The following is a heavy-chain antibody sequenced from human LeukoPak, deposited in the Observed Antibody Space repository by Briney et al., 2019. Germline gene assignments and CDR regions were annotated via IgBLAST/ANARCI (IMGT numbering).Heavy chain of an antibody. D-gene: IGHD6-13*01. J-gene: IGHJ4*02. V-gene: IGHV3-30*02. CDR2: IRYDGSNK. CDR3: AKIPQGSSSWYLGV. CDR1: GFTFSSYG. Sequence: PGGSLRLSCAASGFTFSSYGMHWVRQAPGKWLEWVAFIRYDGSNKYYADSVKGRFTISRDNSKNTLYLQMNSLRAEDTAVYYCAKIPQGSSSWYLGVWGQGTLVTVSS.